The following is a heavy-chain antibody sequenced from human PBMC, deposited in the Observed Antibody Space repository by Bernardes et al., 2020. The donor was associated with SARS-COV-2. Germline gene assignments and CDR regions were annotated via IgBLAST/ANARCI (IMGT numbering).Heavy chain of an antibody. CDR3: AKEDNYDFWSGCFDY. CDR2: ISGDGGST. Sequence: GGSLRLSCAASGFTFDDYAMHWVRQAPGKGLEWVSLISGDGGSTYYADSVKGRFTISRDNSKNSLYLQMNSLRTEDTALYYCAKEDNYDFWSGCFDYWGQGTLVTVSS. J-gene: IGHJ4*02. CDR1: GFTFDDYA. V-gene: IGHV3-43*02. D-gene: IGHD3-3*01.